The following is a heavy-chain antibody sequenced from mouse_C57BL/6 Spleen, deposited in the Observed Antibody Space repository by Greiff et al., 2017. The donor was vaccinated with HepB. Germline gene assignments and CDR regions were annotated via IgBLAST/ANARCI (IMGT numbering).Heavy chain of an antibody. J-gene: IGHJ3*01. CDR2: IDPETGGT. V-gene: IGHV1-15*01. D-gene: IGHD2-2*01. CDR3: TIGVWLRRLFAY. CDR1: GYTFTDYE. Sequence: QVQLKESGAELVRPGASVTLSCKASGYTFTDYEMHWVKQTPVHGLEWIGAIDPETGGTAYNQKFKGKAILTADKSSSTAYMELRSLTSEDSAVYYCTIGVWLRRLFAYWGHGTLVTVSA.